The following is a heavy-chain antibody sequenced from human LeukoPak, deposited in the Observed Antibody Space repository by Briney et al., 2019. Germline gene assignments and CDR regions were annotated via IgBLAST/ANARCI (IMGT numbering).Heavy chain of an antibody. Sequence: PGGSLRLSCAASGFTFSGYAMNWVRQAPGKGLEWVSTISGGGGSTYYTDSVKGRFTISRDNSKNTLYLQMNSLRAEDTAVYFCAKFCGGCTHGLCYCLDSWGQGTLVTVSS. CDR3: AKFCGGCTHGLCYCLDS. CDR2: ISGGGGST. CDR1: GFTFSGYA. D-gene: IGHD2-8*01. V-gene: IGHV3-23*01. J-gene: IGHJ4*02.